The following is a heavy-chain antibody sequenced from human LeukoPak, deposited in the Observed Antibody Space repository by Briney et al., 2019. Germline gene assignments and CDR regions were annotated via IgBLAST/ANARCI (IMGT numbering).Heavy chain of an antibody. D-gene: IGHD3-9*01. Sequence: ASVKVSCKASGYTFTSYDINWVRQATGQGLEWMGWMNPNSGNTGYAQKFQGRVTITRNTSISTAYMELSSLRSDDTAVYYCARAKYYDILTGYYKALDYWGQGTLVTVSS. CDR1: GYTFTSYD. V-gene: IGHV1-8*03. J-gene: IGHJ4*02. CDR2: MNPNSGNT. CDR3: ARAKYYDILTGYYKALDY.